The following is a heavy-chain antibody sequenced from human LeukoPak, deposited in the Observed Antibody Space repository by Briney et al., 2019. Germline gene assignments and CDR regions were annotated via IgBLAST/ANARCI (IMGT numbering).Heavy chain of an antibody. D-gene: IGHD2-15*01. V-gene: IGHV3-13*01. CDR2: IGTAGDT. J-gene: IGHJ6*02. CDR1: GFTFSSYD. Sequence: GGSLRLSCAASGFTFSSYDMHWVRQATGKGLEWVSAIGTAGDTYYPGSVKGRFTISRENAKSSLYLQMNSLRPDDSAVYYSVKDLGSAITSALALDVWGQGTTVTVSS. CDR3: VKDLGSAITSALALDV.